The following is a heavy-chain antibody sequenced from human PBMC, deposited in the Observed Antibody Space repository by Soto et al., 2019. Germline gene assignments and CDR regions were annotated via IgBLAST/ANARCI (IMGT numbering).Heavy chain of an antibody. Sequence: SETLSLTCTVSGGSISSYYWSWIRQPPGKGLEWIGYIYYSGSTNYNPSLKSRVTISVDTSKNQFSLKLSSVTAADTAVYYCARRISPNSGSYYWFDPWGQGTLVTVSS. CDR3: ARRISPNSGSYYWFDP. J-gene: IGHJ5*02. V-gene: IGHV4-59*08. CDR2: IYYSGST. CDR1: GGSISSYY. D-gene: IGHD1-26*01.